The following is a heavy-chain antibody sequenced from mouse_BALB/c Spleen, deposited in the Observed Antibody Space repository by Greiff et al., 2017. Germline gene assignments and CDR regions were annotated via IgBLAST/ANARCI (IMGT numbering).Heavy chain of an antibody. D-gene: IGHD2-2*01. CDR1: GFSLSTSGMG. Sequence: QVTLKESGPGILQPSQTLSLTCSFSGFSLSTSGMGVGWIRQPSGKGLEWLAHIWWDDDKRYNPALKSRLTISKDTSSNQVFLKIASVDTADTATYYCARMGYGYDADYYAMDYWGQGTSVTVSS. V-gene: IGHV8-8*01. CDR3: ARMGYGYDADYYAMDY. CDR2: IWWDDDK. J-gene: IGHJ4*01.